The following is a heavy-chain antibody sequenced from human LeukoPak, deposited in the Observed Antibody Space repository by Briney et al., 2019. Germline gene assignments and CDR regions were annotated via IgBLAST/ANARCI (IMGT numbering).Heavy chain of an antibody. CDR1: GYSISSGYY. CDR2: IYHSGST. J-gene: IGHJ4*02. D-gene: IGHD6-6*01. V-gene: IGHV4-38-2*02. CDR3: ARDYSSSTGD. Sequence: SSETLSLTCTVSGYSISSGYYWGWIRQPPGKGLEWIGSIYHSGSTYYNPSLKSRVTISVDTSKNQFSLKLSSVTAADTAVYYCARDYSSSTGDWGQGTLVTVSS.